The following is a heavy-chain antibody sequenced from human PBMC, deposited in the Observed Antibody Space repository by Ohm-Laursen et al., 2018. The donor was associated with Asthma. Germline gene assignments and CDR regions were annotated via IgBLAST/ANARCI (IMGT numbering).Heavy chain of an antibody. CDR3: AKEVTTHQYFDY. J-gene: IGHJ4*02. V-gene: IGHV1-58*01. CDR2: IVVGSGNT. CDR1: GFTFTSSA. D-gene: IGHD4-17*01. Sequence: ASVKVSCKASGFTFTSSAVQWVRQARGQRLEWIGWIVVGSGNTNYAQKFQERVTITRDMSTSTAYMELNSLRAEDTAVYYCAKEVTTHQYFDYWGRGTLVTVSS.